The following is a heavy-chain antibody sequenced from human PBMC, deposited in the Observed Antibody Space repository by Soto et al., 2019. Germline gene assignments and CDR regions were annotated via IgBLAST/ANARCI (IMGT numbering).Heavy chain of an antibody. D-gene: IGHD3-3*01. CDR1: GFTVSSNY. V-gene: IGHV3-66*01. Sequence: GGSLRLSCAASGFTVSSNYMSWVRHAPGKGLEWVSVIYSGGSTYYADSVKGRFTISRDNSKNTLYLQMNSLRAEDTAVYYCARDTIYYDFWSGYLEAFDIWGQGTMVTVSS. CDR2: IYSGGST. CDR3: ARDTIYYDFWSGYLEAFDI. J-gene: IGHJ3*02.